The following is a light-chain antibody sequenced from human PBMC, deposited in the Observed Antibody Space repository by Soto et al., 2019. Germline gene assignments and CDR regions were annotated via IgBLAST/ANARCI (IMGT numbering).Light chain of an antibody. V-gene: IGLV2-8*01. CDR1: SSDVGGYNY. Sequence: QSVLTQPPSASGSPGQSVTISCTGTSSDVGGYNYVSWYQQHPGEAPKLMIYEVTKRPSGVPDRFSGSKSGNTASLTVSGLQAEDEADYYCSSYAGNNNLVFGGGTQLTVL. J-gene: IGLJ2*01. CDR3: SSYAGNNNLV. CDR2: EVT.